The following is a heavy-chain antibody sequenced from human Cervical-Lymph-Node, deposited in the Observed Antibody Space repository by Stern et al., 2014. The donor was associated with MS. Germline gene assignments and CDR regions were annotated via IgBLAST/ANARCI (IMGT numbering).Heavy chain of an antibody. CDR3: AKEGGQAGDTRYSFDY. Sequence: QVQLEESGGGVVQPGKSLRLSCEASGFTFSKYGMHWVRQAPRKGLDWVAVGSNDGGVNYHADSVKGRFTISRSNSQNTLYLQMNSLRPEDTAVYYCAKEGGQAGDTRYSFDYWGQGISVTVSS. V-gene: IGHV3-30*18. D-gene: IGHD5-18*01. CDR2: GSNDGGVN. CDR1: GFTFSKYG. J-gene: IGHJ4*02.